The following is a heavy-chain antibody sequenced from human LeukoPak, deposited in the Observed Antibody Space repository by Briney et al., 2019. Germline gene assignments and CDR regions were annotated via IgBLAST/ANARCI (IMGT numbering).Heavy chain of an antibody. V-gene: IGHV4-30-2*01. Sequence: SQTLSLTCAVSGGSISSGGYSWSWIRQPPGKGLEWIGYIYHSGSTYYNPSLKSRVTISVDTSKNQFSLKLSSVTAADTAVYYCARLTVTFDYWGQGTLVTVSS. D-gene: IGHD4-17*01. CDR3: ARLTVTFDY. CDR2: IYHSGST. CDR1: GGSISSGGYS. J-gene: IGHJ4*02.